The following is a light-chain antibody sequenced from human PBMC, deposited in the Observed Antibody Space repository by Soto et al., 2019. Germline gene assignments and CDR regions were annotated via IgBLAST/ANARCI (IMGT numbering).Light chain of an antibody. J-gene: IGKJ5*01. V-gene: IGKV3-15*01. CDR3: QQYNNWPSIT. Sequence: ELVMTQSPATLSVSPGERATLSCRASQSVSSNLAWYQQKPGQAPRLLIYGASTRATGIPARLSGSGSGTEFTLTISSLQSEDFAVYYCQQYNNWPSITFGQGTRLEIK. CDR2: GAS. CDR1: QSVSSN.